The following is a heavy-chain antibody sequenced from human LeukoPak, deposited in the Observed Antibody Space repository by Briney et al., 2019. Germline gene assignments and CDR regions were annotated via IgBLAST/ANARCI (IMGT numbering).Heavy chain of an antibody. CDR1: GFTFAGYT. D-gene: IGHD3-16*02. V-gene: IGHV3-30*04. J-gene: IGHJ4*02. CDR2: ITYDGSTK. Sequence: GGSLRLSCAASGFTFAGYTMHWVRQAPGKGLEWATLITYDGSTKYYADSVKGRFTISRDNSKNRLYLQMDSLRGEDTAVYYCAKDRSWHGLEYWGQGALVTVSS. CDR3: AKDRSWHGLEY.